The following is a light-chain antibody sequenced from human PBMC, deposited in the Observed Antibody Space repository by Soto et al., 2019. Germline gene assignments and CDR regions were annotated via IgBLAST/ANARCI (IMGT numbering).Light chain of an antibody. CDR2: LGS. V-gene: IGKV2-28*01. CDR3: MQALQTPLT. CDR1: QSLLHSNGYNY. J-gene: IGKJ4*01. Sequence: DTVMTQSPLSLPVTPREPGSISCRSSQSLLHSNGYNYLDWYLQKPGQSPQLLIYLGSNRASGVPDRFSGSGSGTDFTLKISRVEAEDVGVYYCMQALQTPLTFGGGTKVDIK.